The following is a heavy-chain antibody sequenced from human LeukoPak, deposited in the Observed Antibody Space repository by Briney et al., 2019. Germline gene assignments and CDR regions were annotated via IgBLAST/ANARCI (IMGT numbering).Heavy chain of an antibody. Sequence: GGSLRLPCAASGFTFSTYWMHWVRQAPGKGLVWLSRISSDGSSTNYADFVKGRFTISRDNAKNTLYLQMNSLRAEDTAVYYCARDYGEGGYYFDYWGQGTLVTVSS. J-gene: IGHJ4*02. D-gene: IGHD4-17*01. CDR3: ARDYGEGGYYFDY. CDR1: GFTFSTYW. V-gene: IGHV3-74*01. CDR2: ISSDGSST.